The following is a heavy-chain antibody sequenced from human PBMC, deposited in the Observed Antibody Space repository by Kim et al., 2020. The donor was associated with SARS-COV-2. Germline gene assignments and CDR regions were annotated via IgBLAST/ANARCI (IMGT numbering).Heavy chain of an antibody. CDR1: GGSFSGYY. D-gene: IGHD3-22*01. Sequence: SETLSLTCAVYGGSFSGYYWSWIRQPPGKGLEWIGEINHSGSTNYNPSLKSRVTISVDTSKNQFSLKLSSVTAADTAVYYCASRSGYYYPFDYWGQGTLVTVSS. CDR2: INHSGST. J-gene: IGHJ4*02. CDR3: ASRSGYYYPFDY. V-gene: IGHV4-34*01.